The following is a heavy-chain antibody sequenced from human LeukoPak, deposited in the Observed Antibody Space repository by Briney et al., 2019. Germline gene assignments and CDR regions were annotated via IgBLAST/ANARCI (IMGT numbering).Heavy chain of an antibody. J-gene: IGHJ6*02. D-gene: IGHD3-10*01. Sequence: GESLKISCKGSGHSFTTSWIGWARQMPGKGLEWMGIIYPDDSDTRYSPSFQGQVTISADKSISTTYLQWSSLKASDTAMYYCARQDSSYYYGSDRGMDVWGQGTTVTVSS. CDR2: IYPDDSDT. CDR3: ARQDSSYYYGSDRGMDV. V-gene: IGHV5-51*01. CDR1: GHSFTTSW.